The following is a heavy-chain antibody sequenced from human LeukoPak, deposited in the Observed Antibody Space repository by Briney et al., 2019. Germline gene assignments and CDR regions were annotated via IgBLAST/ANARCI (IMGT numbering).Heavy chain of an antibody. Sequence: GRSLRLSCAASGFTFSIDGMHRGRHSLDKGREFVSVILYDGNNKYCADYVKGRFTICRDNSNNTLFLQMNSLRAEDTAMYYCAKPSYYDSGTYGPVYAFHIWGQGTMVTVSS. CDR3: AKPSYYDSGTYGPVYAFHI. J-gene: IGHJ3*02. CDR2: ILYDGNNK. D-gene: IGHD3-10*01. CDR1: GFTFSIDG. V-gene: IGHV3-30*18.